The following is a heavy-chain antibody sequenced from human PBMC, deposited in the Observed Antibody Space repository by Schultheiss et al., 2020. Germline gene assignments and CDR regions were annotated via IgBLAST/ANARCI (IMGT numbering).Heavy chain of an antibody. CDR3: AREGGYDPNWFDP. J-gene: IGHJ5*02. V-gene: IGHV3-21*05. Sequence: GGSLRLSCAASGFTFGSYSMNWVRQAPGKGLEWVSYISSSSSYIYYADSVKGRFTISRDNSKNTLYLQMNSLRAEDTAVYYCAREGGYDPNWFDPWGQGTLV. D-gene: IGHD5-12*01. CDR1: GFTFGSYS. CDR2: ISSSSSYI.